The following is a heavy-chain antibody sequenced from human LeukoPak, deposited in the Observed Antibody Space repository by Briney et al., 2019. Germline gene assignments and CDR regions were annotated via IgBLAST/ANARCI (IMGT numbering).Heavy chain of an antibody. CDR1: GGSISSYY. V-gene: IGHV4-59*01. D-gene: IGHD5-18*01. CDR2: IYYSGST. J-gene: IGHJ5*02. Sequence: SETLSLTCTVSGGSISSYYWSWIRQPPGKGREWIGYIYYSGSTNYNPSLKSRVTISVDTSKNQFSLKLSSVTAADTAVYYCARDPSDSGFDPWGQGTLVTVSS. CDR3: ARDPSDSGFDP.